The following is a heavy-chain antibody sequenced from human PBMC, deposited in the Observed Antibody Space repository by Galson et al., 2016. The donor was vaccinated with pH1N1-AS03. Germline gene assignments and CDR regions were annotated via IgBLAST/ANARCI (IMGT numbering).Heavy chain of an antibody. V-gene: IGHV1-3*01. D-gene: IGHD3-3*01. Sequence: SCKASGHNFTNYAIHWVRQAPGQRLEWMGWINVGSGNTKYSQKFQGRVTMTRDTSASTAYMELSSLTSDDTSVYYCARGFLEAVIDYWGQGSLVTVSS. CDR1: GHNFTNYA. CDR3: ARGFLEAVIDY. J-gene: IGHJ4*02. CDR2: INVGSGNT.